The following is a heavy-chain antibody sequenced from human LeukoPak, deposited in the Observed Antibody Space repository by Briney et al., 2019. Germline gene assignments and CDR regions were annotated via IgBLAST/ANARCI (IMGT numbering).Heavy chain of an antibody. CDR2: ISYNGNNK. CDR1: GFTFSSYA. CDR3: AKSPYGSGTFDY. D-gene: IGHD3-10*01. J-gene: IGHJ4*02. V-gene: IGHV3-30*04. Sequence: GGSLRLSCAASGFTFSSYAIHWVRQAPGKGLEWVAVISYNGNNKSYADSVKGRFTISRDNSKNTLYLQMNSLRAEDTAVYYCAKSPYGSGTFDYWGQGTLVTVSS.